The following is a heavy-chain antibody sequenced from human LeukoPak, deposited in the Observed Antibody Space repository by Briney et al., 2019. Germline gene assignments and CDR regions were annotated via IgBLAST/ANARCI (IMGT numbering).Heavy chain of an antibody. CDR3: ARGGGYSYRDFDY. CDR1: GGSISSYH. V-gene: IGHV4-59*01. CDR2: IYYSGST. Sequence: SETLSLTCTVSGGSISSYHWSWIRQPPGKGLEWIGYIYYSGSTNYNPSLKSRVTISVDTSKNQFSLKLSSVTAADTAVYYCARGGGYSYRDFDYWGQGTLVTVSS. J-gene: IGHJ4*02. D-gene: IGHD5-18*01.